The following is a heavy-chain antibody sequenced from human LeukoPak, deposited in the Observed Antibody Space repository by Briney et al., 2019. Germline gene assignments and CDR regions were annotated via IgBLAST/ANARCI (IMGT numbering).Heavy chain of an antibody. Sequence: SQTLSLTCTVSGGSISSCGYYWSWIRQHPGKGLEWIGYIYYSGSTYYNPSLKSRVTISVDTSKNQFSLKLSSVTAADTAVYYCARAVVVPAANPFDPWGQGTLVTVSS. CDR2: IYYSGST. D-gene: IGHD2-2*01. J-gene: IGHJ5*02. V-gene: IGHV4-31*03. CDR1: GGSISSCGYY. CDR3: ARAVVVPAANPFDP.